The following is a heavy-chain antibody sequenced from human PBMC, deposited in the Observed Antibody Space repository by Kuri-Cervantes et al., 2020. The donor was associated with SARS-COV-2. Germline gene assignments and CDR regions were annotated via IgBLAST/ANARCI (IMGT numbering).Heavy chain of an antibody. V-gene: IGHV2-5*01. D-gene: IGHD6-6*01. CDR3: ASIAARRVSYYYYGMDV. J-gene: IGHJ6*02. CDR2: IYWNDDK. CDR1: GFSLSTSGVG. Sequence: SGPTLVKPTQTLTLTSTFSGFSLSTSGVGVGWIRQPPGKALEWLALIYWNDDKRYSPSLKSRLTITKETSKNQVVLTMTNMDPVDTATYYCASIAARRVSYYYYGMDVWGQGATVTVSS.